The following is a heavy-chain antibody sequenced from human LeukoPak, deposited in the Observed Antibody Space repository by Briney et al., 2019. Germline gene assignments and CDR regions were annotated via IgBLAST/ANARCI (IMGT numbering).Heavy chain of an antibody. V-gene: IGHV3-74*01. Sequence: GGSLRLSCAASGFSVSNYGMTWVRQAPGKGLEWVSRINEDASIITYADSVKGRFIISRDNTKNSLYLQMNSLRAEDTAVYYCVRDLILVWTPGDDFDFWGQGTLVTVSS. CDR2: INEDASII. J-gene: IGHJ4*02. D-gene: IGHD3-16*01. CDR1: GFSVSNYG. CDR3: VRDLILVWTPGDDFDF.